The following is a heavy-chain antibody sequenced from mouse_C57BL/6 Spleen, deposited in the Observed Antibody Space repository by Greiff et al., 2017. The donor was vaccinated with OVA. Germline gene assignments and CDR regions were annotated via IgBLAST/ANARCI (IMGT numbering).Heavy chain of an antibody. V-gene: IGHV1-54*01. Sequence: QVQLQQSGAELVRPGTSVKVSCKASGYAFTNYLIEWVKQRPGQGLEWIGVINPGSGGTNYNEKFKGKATLTADKSSSTAYMQLSSLTSEDSAVYFCARVSLITTVVEGVDYWGQGTTLTVSS. CDR3: ARVSLITTVVEGVDY. CDR1: GYAFTNYL. J-gene: IGHJ2*01. CDR2: INPGSGGT. D-gene: IGHD1-1*01.